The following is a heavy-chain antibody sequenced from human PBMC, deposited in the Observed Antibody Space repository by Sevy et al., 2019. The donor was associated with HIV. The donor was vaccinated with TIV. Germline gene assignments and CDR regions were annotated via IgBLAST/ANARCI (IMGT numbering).Heavy chain of an antibody. CDR2: IKSKIDGETK. CDR3: ATAPGYFDSAPFDY. V-gene: IGHV3-15*01. CDR1: GFTFNNAW. J-gene: IGHJ4*02. D-gene: IGHD3-22*01. Sequence: GGSLRLSCAVSGFTFNNAWMNWVRQAPGTGLQWVGLIKSKIDGETKDYAAPVKGRVTISRDNSKNTQFLQMNSLKIGDTAVYYCATAPGYFDSAPFDYWGPGTLVTVSS.